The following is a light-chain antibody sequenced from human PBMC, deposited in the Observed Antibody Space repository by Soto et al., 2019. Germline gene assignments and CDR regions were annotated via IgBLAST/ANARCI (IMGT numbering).Light chain of an antibody. CDR3: QHSYSTPPT. CDR1: QSLSSY. CDR2: AAS. Sequence: DIQMTQSPSSLSASVGARVTITCRASQSLSSYLNWYQQKPGKAPKLLIYAASSLQSGVPSRFSGSGSGTDFTLTISSLQPEDVATYYCQHSYSTPPTFGQGTKVEIK. J-gene: IGKJ1*01. V-gene: IGKV1-39*01.